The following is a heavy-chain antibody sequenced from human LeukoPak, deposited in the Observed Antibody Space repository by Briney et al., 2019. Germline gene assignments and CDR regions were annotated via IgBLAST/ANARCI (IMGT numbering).Heavy chain of an antibody. J-gene: IGHJ4*02. CDR1: GGTFSSYA. CDR3: AQEGGSGSFKLDY. V-gene: IGHV1-69*01. Sequence: GSSVKVSCKASGGTFSSYAISWVRQAPGQGLEWMGGTIPIFGTANYAQKFQGRVTITADESTSTAYMELSSLRSEDTAVYYCAQEGGSGSFKLDYWGQGTLVTVSS. D-gene: IGHD3-10*01. CDR2: TIPIFGTA.